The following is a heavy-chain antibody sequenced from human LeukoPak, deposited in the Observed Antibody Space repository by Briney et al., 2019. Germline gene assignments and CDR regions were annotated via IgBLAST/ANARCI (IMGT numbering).Heavy chain of an antibody. CDR3: AKDAGGLYFGESNFDY. CDR2: IGTSGISR. CDR1: GFTFSSYA. Sequence: GGSLRLSCAASGFTFSSYAMNWVRQAPGKGLEWVSSIGTSGISRYYADSVRGRFTISRDNSKSTLHLEMNSLRVEDTAMYYCAKDAGGLYFGESNFDYWGQGTLVTVSS. D-gene: IGHD3-10*01. V-gene: IGHV3-23*01. J-gene: IGHJ4*02.